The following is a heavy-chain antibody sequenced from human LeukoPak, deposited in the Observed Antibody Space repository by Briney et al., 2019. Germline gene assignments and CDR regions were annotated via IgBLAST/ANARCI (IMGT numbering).Heavy chain of an antibody. Sequence: AGGSLRLSCAASGFTVSSNYMSWVRQAPGKGLEWVSVIYSGGSTYYADSVKGRFTISRDNSKNTLYLQMNSLRAEDTAVYYCARGPKALWFGKLFYWGQGTLVTVSS. J-gene: IGHJ4*02. D-gene: IGHD3-10*01. CDR2: IYSGGST. V-gene: IGHV3-66*02. CDR1: GFTVSSNY. CDR3: ARGPKALWFGKLFY.